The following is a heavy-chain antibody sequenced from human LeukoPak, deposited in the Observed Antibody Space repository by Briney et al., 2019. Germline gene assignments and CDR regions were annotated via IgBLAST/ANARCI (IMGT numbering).Heavy chain of an antibody. J-gene: IGHJ4*02. Sequence: PGGSLRLSCSASGFTFGDHAMSWVRQAPGKGLEWVGFIRSKGYGGTTEYAASVEGRFSLSRDDSKSFVYLQLSSLKTEDTAVYYCTRVRSGSDLDYWGQGTLVTVSS. CDR2: IRSKGYGGTT. CDR3: TRVRSGSDLDY. CDR1: GFTFGDHA. V-gene: IGHV3-49*04. D-gene: IGHD3-10*01.